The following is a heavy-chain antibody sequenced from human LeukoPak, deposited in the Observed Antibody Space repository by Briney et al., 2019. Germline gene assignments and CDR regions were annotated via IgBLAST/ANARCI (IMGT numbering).Heavy chain of an antibody. J-gene: IGHJ4*02. CDR2: IYYSGST. D-gene: IGHD6-13*01. CDR3: ARSSWYLEADY. Sequence: SETLSLTCTVSGGSISSSSYYWGWLRQPPGKGLEWIGSIYYSGSTYYNPSLKSRVTISVDTSKNQFSLKLSSVTAADTAVYYCARSSWYLEADYWGQGTLVTVSS. V-gene: IGHV4-39*07. CDR1: GGSISSSSYY.